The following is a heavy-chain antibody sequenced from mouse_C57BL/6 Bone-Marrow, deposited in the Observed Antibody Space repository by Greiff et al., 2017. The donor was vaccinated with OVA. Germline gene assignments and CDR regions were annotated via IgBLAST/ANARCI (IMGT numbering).Heavy chain of an antibody. CDR1: GYTFTSYW. CDR3: AREEGSYFDY. Sequence: VQLQQPGAELVMPGASVKLSCKASGYTFTSYWMHWVQQRPGQGLEWIGEIDPSDSDTNYNQKFKGKSTLTVDKSSSTAYMQLSSLTSEDSAVYYGAREEGSYFDYWGQGTTLTVSA. J-gene: IGHJ2*01. CDR2: IDPSDSDT. V-gene: IGHV1-69*01.